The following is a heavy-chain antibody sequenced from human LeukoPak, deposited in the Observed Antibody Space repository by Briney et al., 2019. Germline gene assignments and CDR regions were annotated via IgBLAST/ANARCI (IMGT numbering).Heavy chain of an antibody. Sequence: GGSLRLSCAASGFTFSSYEMNWVRQAPGKGLEWVSYISSSGSTIYYADSVKGRFTISRDNAKNSLYLQMNSLRAEDTAVYYCARVGCSGGSCRYGNYFDYWGQGTLATVSS. D-gene: IGHD2-15*01. J-gene: IGHJ4*02. CDR3: ARVGCSGGSCRYGNYFDY. V-gene: IGHV3-48*03. CDR2: ISSSGSTI. CDR1: GFTFSSYE.